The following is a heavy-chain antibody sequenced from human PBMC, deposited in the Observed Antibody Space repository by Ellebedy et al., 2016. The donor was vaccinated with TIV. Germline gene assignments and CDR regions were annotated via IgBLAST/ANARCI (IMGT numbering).Heavy chain of an antibody. Sequence: GESLKISCAASGFTFSSYSMNWVRQAPGKGLEWVSSISSSSSYIYYADSVKGRFTISRDNAKNTLYLQMNSLRGEETAVYYCARDRGWESPYGMDVWGQGTTVTVSS. CDR2: ISSSSSYI. CDR1: GFTFSSYS. CDR3: ARDRGWESPYGMDV. V-gene: IGHV3-21*01. D-gene: IGHD1-26*01. J-gene: IGHJ6*02.